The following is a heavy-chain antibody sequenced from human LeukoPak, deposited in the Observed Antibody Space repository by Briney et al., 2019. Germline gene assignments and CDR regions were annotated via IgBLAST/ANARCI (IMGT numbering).Heavy chain of an antibody. CDR2: IYTSGST. CDR1: GDSISSYY. CDR3: VSNFLGSYSSGQN. D-gene: IGHD6-19*01. V-gene: IGHV4-4*07. Sequence: SETLSLTCTVSGDSISSYYWSWIRQPAGKGLEWIGRIYTSGSTNYNPSLKSRVTMSVDTSKNQVSLKLSSVTAADTAVYYCVSNFLGSYSSGQNWGQGTLVTVSS. J-gene: IGHJ4*02.